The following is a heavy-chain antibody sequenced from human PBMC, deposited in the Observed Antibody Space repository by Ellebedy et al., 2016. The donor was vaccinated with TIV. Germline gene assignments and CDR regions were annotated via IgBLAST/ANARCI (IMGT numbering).Heavy chain of an antibody. V-gene: IGHV3-48*02. D-gene: IGHD6-25*01. J-gene: IGHJ4*02. CDR2: ISSTSSTM. Sequence: GGSLRLXXGASGFTFSTYSMNWVRQAPGKGLEWVSYISSTSSTMYYAASVRGRFIISRDNAKNSLYLQMNSLRDEDTAVYCCARDRGIPAATFDSWGQGTLVTVSS. CDR1: GFTFSTYS. CDR3: ARDRGIPAATFDS.